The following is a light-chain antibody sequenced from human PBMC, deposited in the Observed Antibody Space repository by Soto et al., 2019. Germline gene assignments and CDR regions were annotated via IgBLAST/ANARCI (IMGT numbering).Light chain of an antibody. CDR1: SSNVGAYNY. Sequence: QSALTQPRSVSGSPGQSVTISCTGTSSNVGAYNYVSWYQQHPGKAPKLMISDVNKRPSGVPDRFSGSKSGNTASLTISGLQAEDDAEYYCCSYAGSYTYYVFGTGTKVTVL. J-gene: IGLJ1*01. CDR3: CSYAGSYTYYV. V-gene: IGLV2-11*01. CDR2: DVN.